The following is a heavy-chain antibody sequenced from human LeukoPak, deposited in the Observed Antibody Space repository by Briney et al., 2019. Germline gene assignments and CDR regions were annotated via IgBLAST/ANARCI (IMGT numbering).Heavy chain of an antibody. CDR3: VKDLGRYRNNCFDY. CDR2: ISGSGGGT. V-gene: IGHV3-23*01. J-gene: IGHJ4*02. Sequence: GGSLRLSCAASGFTLSTSAMTWVRQAPEKGLEWVSTISGSGGGTYYADSVKGRFTISRDDSKNTLYLQMNSLRAEDTAVYYCVKDLGRYRNNCFDYWGQGTLVTVSS. CDR1: GFTLSTSA. D-gene: IGHD1-26*01.